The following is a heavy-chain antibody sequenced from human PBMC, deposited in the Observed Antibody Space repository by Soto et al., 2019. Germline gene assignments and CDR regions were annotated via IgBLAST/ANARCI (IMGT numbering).Heavy chain of an antibody. V-gene: IGHV3-48*02. Sequence: EVQLVESGGGLVQPGGSLRLSCAASGITFSNYIMNWVRQAPGKGLEWVSYISSSSGVRYYADSVKGRFTISRDNAKNSLYLQMNSLTDEDTAVYYCARETYFDYWGQGTLVTVSS. CDR3: ARETYFDY. J-gene: IGHJ4*02. CDR1: GITFSNYI. CDR2: ISSSSGVR.